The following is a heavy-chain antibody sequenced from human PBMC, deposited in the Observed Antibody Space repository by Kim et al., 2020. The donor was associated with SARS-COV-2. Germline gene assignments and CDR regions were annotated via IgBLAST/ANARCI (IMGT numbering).Heavy chain of an antibody. V-gene: IGHV4-39*01. CDR3: ARSYYDILTGHNWFDP. Sequence: SETLSLTCTVSGGSISSSYYYWGWIRQPPGKGLDGIGTVYYSGTSYYNPSLKSRVTMSVDTSENQFSLRLTSVTAADTAGYYWARSYYDILTGHNWFDP. J-gene: IGHJ5*02. D-gene: IGHD3-9*01. CDR1: GGSISSSYYY. CDR2: VYYSGTS.